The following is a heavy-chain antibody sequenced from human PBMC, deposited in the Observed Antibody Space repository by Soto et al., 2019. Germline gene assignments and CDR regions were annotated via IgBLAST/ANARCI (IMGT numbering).Heavy chain of an antibody. CDR2: IYYSGST. J-gene: IGHJ1*01. CDR1: GGSISSGDYY. Sequence: PSETLSLTCTVSGGSISSGDYYWSWIRQPPGKGLEWIGYIYYSGSTYYNPSLKSRVTISVDTSKNQLSLKLSSVTAADTAVYYCARDMYYYDSSGHRKRYFQHWGQGTLVTVSS. V-gene: IGHV4-30-4*01. D-gene: IGHD3-22*01. CDR3: ARDMYYYDSSGHRKRYFQH.